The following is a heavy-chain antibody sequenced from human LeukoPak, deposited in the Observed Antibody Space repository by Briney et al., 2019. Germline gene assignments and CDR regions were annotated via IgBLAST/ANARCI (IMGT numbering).Heavy chain of an antibody. CDR1: GFTFSSRT. CDR2: IDQDGSER. Sequence: GSLRLSCGASGFTFSSRTMNWVRQPPGQGLEWVASIDQDGSERHYVDSVQGRFTISRDNTKNSLFLQMNSLRAEDTAVYYCARLKDDVTKLDYWGQGTLVTVSS. CDR3: ARLKDDVTKLDY. D-gene: IGHD2-8*01. J-gene: IGHJ4*02. V-gene: IGHV3-7*01.